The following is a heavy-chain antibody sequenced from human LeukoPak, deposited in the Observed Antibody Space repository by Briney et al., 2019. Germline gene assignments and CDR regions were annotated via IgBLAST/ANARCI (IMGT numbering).Heavy chain of an antibody. CDR2: ISYDGSNK. Sequence: PGGSLRLSCTASGFTFSSYGMHWVRQAPGKGLEWLAVISYDGSNKYYADSVRGRFTISRDNSKNTLYLQMNSLRAEDTAVYYCASSLLTFYYDSSGYSPCDYWGQGTLVTVSS. D-gene: IGHD3-22*01. CDR1: GFTFSSYG. J-gene: IGHJ4*02. V-gene: IGHV3-30-3*01. CDR3: ASSLLTFYYDSSGYSPCDY.